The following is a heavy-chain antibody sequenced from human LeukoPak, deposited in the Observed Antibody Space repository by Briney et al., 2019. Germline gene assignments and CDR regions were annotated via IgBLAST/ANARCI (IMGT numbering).Heavy chain of an antibody. CDR3: AKREGYGSIDY. Sequence: GGSLRLSCAASGFTVSSNYMSWVRQAPGKGLEWVSGISGSGDSTYYADSVKGRLTISRDNSKNTLYLQMNSLRAEDTAVYYCAKREGYGSIDYWGQGTLVTVSS. V-gene: IGHV3-23*01. D-gene: IGHD5-18*01. J-gene: IGHJ4*02. CDR1: GFTVSSNY. CDR2: ISGSGDST.